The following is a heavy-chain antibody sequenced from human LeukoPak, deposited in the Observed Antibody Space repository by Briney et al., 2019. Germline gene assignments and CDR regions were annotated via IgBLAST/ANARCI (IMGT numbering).Heavy chain of an antibody. CDR3: ARSKYQLLPFDY. CDR2: IYPGDSDI. CDR1: GYSFTSYW. J-gene: IGHJ4*02. Sequence: GESLKISCKGSGYSFTSYWIGWVRQMPVKGLEWMGIIYPGDSDIRYSPSFQGPVTISADKSISTAYLQWSSLRASDTAIYYCARSKYQLLPFDYWGQGTLVTVSS. D-gene: IGHD2-2*01. V-gene: IGHV5-51*01.